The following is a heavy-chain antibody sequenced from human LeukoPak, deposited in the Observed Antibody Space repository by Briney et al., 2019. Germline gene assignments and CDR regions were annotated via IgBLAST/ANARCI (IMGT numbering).Heavy chain of an antibody. CDR3: AVGSYYFDY. V-gene: IGHV3-23*01. Sequence: GGSLRLSCAASGFTFSTYAMNWVRQAPGKGLEWVSGISGSSASTYYADSVKGRFTVSRDNSKNTLYVQMNSLRAEDTAVYYCAVGSYYFDYWGQGTLVTVSS. D-gene: IGHD3-10*01. CDR1: GFTFSTYA. J-gene: IGHJ4*02. CDR2: ISGSSAST.